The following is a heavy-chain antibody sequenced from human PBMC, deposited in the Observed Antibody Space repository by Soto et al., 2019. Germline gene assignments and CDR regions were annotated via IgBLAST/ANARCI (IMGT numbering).Heavy chain of an antibody. J-gene: IGHJ5*02. CDR3: ARHPPRIAEIGWFDP. D-gene: IGHD6-13*01. CDR1: GFTFSSYS. Sequence: EVQLVESGGGLVQPGGSLRLSCAASGFTFSSYSMNWVRQAPGKGLEWVSSISSSSSTIYYADSVKGRFTMSRDNAKNSLYLHMTSLRPEATAVYYCARHPPRIAEIGWFDPWGQGTLVTVSS. CDR2: ISSSSSTI. V-gene: IGHV3-48*01.